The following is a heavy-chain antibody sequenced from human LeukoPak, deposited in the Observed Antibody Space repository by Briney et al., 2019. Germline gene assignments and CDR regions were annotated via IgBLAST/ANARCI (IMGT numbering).Heavy chain of an antibody. CDR2: INPNSGGT. V-gene: IGHV1-2*02. CDR3: ARVNVLTGYYDY. D-gene: IGHD3-9*01. J-gene: IGHJ4*02. CDR1: GGTFSSYA. Sequence: ASVKVSCKASGGTFSSYAISWVRQAPGQGLEWMGWINPNSGGTNYAQKFQGRVTMTRDTSISTAYMELSRLRSDDTAVYYCARVNVLTGYYDYWGQGTLVTVSS.